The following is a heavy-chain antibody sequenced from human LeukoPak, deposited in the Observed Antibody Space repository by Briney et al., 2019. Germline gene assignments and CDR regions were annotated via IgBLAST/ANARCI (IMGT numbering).Heavy chain of an antibody. CDR1: GGSFSGYY. Sequence: SETLSLTCAVYGGSFSGYYWSWIRQPPGKGLEWIGEINHSGSTNYNPSLKSRVTISVDTSKNQFSLKLSSVTAADTAVYYCASLRLDGSRPYYYYYMDVWGKGTTVTVSS. V-gene: IGHV4-34*01. CDR3: ASLRLDGSRPYYYYYMDV. J-gene: IGHJ6*03. CDR2: INHSGST. D-gene: IGHD3-16*01.